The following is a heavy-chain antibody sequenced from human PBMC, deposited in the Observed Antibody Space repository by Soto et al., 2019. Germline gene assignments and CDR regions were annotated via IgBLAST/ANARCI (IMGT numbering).Heavy chain of an antibody. J-gene: IGHJ6*02. CDR1: GYTFTGYY. V-gene: IGHV1-2*04. Sequence: ASVKVSCKASGYTFTGYYMHWVRQAPGQGLEWMGWINPNSGGTNYAQKFQGWVTMTRDTSISTAYMELSRLRSEDTAVYYCAERVLAATQSYGYYYYGMDVWGQGTTVTVSS. D-gene: IGHD2-15*01. CDR2: INPNSGGT. CDR3: AERVLAATQSYGYYYYGMDV.